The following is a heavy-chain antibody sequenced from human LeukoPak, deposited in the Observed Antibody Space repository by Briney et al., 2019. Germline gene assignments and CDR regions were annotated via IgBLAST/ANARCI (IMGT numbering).Heavy chain of an antibody. J-gene: IGHJ3*02. V-gene: IGHV4-59*08. CDR3: ARHPVVWDYGGNSGEGAFYI. Sequence: SETLSLTCTVSAGSISSNYWSWIRHPPGDGMGWDGYILNSVSTNYHPYLKSRVTISVDTSKNQFSLKLSCVTAADTAVYYFARHPVVWDYGGNSGEGAFYIWGQGRMVTVSS. CDR2: ILNSVST. D-gene: IGHD4-23*01. CDR1: AGSISSNY.